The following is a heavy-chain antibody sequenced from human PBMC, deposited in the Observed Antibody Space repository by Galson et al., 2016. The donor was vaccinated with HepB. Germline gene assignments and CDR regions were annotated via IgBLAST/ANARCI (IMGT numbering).Heavy chain of an antibody. CDR2: MNQDGSQI. CDR3: ATHGGTTVKHGFDY. Sequence: SLRLSCAASGFIFSSYWVAWLRQTPEKGLQWVANMNQDGSQIYYVDSVKGRFSISRDNAESSLYLQMNRLGAEDTAVYYCATHGGTTVKHGFDYWGQGTLVTVSS. D-gene: IGHD4-17*01. J-gene: IGHJ4*02. CDR1: GFIFSSYW. V-gene: IGHV3-7*03.